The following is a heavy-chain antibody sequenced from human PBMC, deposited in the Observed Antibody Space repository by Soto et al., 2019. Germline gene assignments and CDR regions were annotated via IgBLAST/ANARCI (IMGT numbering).Heavy chain of an antibody. CDR3: ARGACSSTSCYLNWFDP. V-gene: IGHV6-1*01. CDR1: GDSVSSNSAA. J-gene: IGHJ5*02. D-gene: IGHD2-2*01. CDR2: TYYRSKWYN. Sequence: SQTLSLTCAISGDSVSSNSAAWNWIRQSPSRGLEWLGRTYYRSKWYNDYAVSVKSRITINPDTSKNQFSLQLNSVTPEDTAVYYCARGACSSTSCYLNWFDPWGKGTLVTVSS.